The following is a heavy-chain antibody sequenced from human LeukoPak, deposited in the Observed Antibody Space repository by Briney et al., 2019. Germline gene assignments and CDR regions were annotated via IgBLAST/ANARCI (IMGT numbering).Heavy chain of an antibody. Sequence: ASVKVSCKASGYTFTSYGISWVRQAPGQGLEWMGWISAYNGNTNYAQKLQGRVTMTTDTSTSTAYMELSRLRSDDTAVYYCARGGNYYDSSGYQRGSYYYYYMDVWGKGTTVTVSS. CDR3: ARGGNYYDSSGYQRGSYYYYYMDV. CDR2: ISAYNGNT. CDR1: GYTFTSYG. D-gene: IGHD3-22*01. V-gene: IGHV1-18*01. J-gene: IGHJ6*03.